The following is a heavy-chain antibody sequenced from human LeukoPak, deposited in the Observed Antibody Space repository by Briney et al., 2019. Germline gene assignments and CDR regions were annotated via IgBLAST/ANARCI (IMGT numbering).Heavy chain of an antibody. D-gene: IGHD1-14*01. V-gene: IGHV3-30-3*01. J-gene: IGHJ6*04. CDR3: ARSPGFPFGQMDV. CDR2: ISYDASND. CDR1: GFTFRDYP. Sequence: PGGSLRLSCAASGFTFRDYPMYWVRQAPGKGLEWVAVISYDASNDFYGDSVRGRFTTSRDNARNTVYLQMDSLKTDDSAVYYCARSPGFPFGQMDVWGKGTMVIVSS.